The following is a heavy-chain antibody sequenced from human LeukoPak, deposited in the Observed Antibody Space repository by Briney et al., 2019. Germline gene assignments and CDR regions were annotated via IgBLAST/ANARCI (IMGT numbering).Heavy chain of an antibody. CDR2: ISSSGSTI. CDR1: GFTFSSYE. V-gene: IGHV3-48*03. J-gene: IGHJ4*02. CDR3: ARGRIVVAATPWFDY. Sequence: GGSLRLSCAASGFTFSSYEMNWVRQAPGKGLEWVPYISSSGSTIYYGDSVKGRFTISRDNAKNSLYLQMNSLRAEDTAVYYCARGRIVVAATPWFDYWGQGTLVTVSS. D-gene: IGHD2-15*01.